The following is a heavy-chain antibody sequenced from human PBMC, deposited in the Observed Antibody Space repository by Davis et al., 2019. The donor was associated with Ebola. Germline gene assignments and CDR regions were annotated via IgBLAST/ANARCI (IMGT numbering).Heavy chain of an antibody. J-gene: IGHJ4*02. CDR2: INPSGGST. CDR3: ARAGYGSPSLLDY. D-gene: IGHD3-10*01. V-gene: IGHV1-46*01. Sequence: ASVKVSCKASGGTFSSYTISWVRQAPGQGLEWMGIINPSGGSTSYAQKFQGRVTMTRDTSTSTVYMELSSLRSEDTAVYYCARAGYGSPSLLDYWGQGTLVTVSS. CDR1: GGTFSSYT.